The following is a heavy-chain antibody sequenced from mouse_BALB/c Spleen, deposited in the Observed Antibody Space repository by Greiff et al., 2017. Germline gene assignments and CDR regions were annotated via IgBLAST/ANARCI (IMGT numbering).Heavy chain of an antibody. Sequence: DVKLVESGGGLVQPGGSLRLSCATSGFTFTDYYMSWVRQPPGKALEWLGFIRNKANGYTTEYSASVKGRFTISRDNSQSILYLQMNTLRAEDSATYYCARDEETTVMDYWGQGTSVTVSS. CDR3: ARDEETTVMDY. J-gene: IGHJ4*01. CDR1: GFTFTDYY. V-gene: IGHV7-3*02. D-gene: IGHD1-1*01. CDR2: IRNKANGYTT.